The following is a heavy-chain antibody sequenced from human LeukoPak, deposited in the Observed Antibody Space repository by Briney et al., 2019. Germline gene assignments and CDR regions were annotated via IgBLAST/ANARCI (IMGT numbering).Heavy chain of an antibody. D-gene: IGHD3-10*01. CDR1: GGSFSGYY. Sequence: KPSETLSLTCAVYGGSFSGYYWTWLRQPPGKGLEWIGEIHYSGSATYNPSLKSRVTISVDTSKNQFSLKMNSVTAADTAVYYCARGQWFRAFWSRGTPVTVSS. V-gene: IGHV4-34*01. J-gene: IGHJ4*02. CDR3: ARGQWFRAF. CDR2: IHYSGSA.